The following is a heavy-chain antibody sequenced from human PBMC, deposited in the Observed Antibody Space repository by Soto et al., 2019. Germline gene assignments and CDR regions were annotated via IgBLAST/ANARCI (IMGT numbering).Heavy chain of an antibody. CDR3: AMWQPLTDYYGTDV. D-gene: IGHD2-21*01. CDR1: GGSISSGGYY. J-gene: IGHJ6*02. V-gene: IGHV4-31*03. Sequence: SETLSLTCSVSGGSISSGGYYWSWIRQHPGKGLEWIGYIYYSGSTYYNPSLKSRVTISVDTSKNQFSLKLSSVTAADTAVYYCAMWQPLTDYYGTDVWGQGPTAPVSS. CDR2: IYYSGST.